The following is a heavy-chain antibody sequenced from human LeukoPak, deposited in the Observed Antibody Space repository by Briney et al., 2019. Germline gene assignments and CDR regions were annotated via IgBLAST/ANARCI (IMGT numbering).Heavy chain of an antibody. CDR3: ARGSNYYDSSGYPPPGFDY. Sequence: QTGGSLRLSCAASGFTVSSNYMSWVRQAPGKGLEWVSVMYSGGSTYYADSVKGRFTISRDNSKNTLYLQMNSLRAEDTAVYYCARGSNYYDSSGYPPPGFDYWGQGTLVTVSS. CDR1: GFTVSSNY. D-gene: IGHD3-22*01. V-gene: IGHV3-53*05. J-gene: IGHJ4*02. CDR2: MYSGGST.